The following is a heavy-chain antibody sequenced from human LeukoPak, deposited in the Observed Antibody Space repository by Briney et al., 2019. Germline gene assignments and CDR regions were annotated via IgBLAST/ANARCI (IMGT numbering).Heavy chain of an antibody. CDR1: GGSFSGYY. CDR2: INHSGST. J-gene: IGHJ5*02. D-gene: IGHD3-9*01. Sequence: KPSETLSLTCAVYGGSFSGYYWSWIRQPPGKGLEWIGEINHSGSTNYNPSLKSRVTISVDTSKNQFSLKLSSVTAADTAVYYCARGPLLRYFGVDPWGQGTLVTASS. V-gene: IGHV4-34*01. CDR3: ARGPLLRYFGVDP.